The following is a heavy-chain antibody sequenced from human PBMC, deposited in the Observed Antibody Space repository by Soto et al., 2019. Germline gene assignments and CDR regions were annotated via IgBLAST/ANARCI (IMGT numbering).Heavy chain of an antibody. D-gene: IGHD3-3*01. CDR3: AHRVLRTVFGLVTTTAIYFDF. J-gene: IGHJ4*02. Sequence: QITLNESGPTQVKPRQTLTLTCTFSGFSLTTSGVGVGWIRQSPGKAPEWLALIYWDDDKRYSPSLKSRLTLTMDTSKSQVVLTMADLDPADTATYYCAHRVLRTVFGLVTTTAIYFDFWGQGTPVAVSS. CDR1: GFSLTTSGVG. CDR2: IYWDDDK. V-gene: IGHV2-5*02.